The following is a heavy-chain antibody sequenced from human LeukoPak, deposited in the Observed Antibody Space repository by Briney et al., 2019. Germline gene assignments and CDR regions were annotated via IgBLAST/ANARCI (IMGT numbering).Heavy chain of an antibody. CDR2: ISGSGGGT. CDR1: GFTFSMYA. J-gene: IGHJ5*02. Sequence: GGSLRLSCAASGFTFSMYAMSWVRQAPGRGLEWVSAISGSGGGTYYADSVKGRFTISGDNSKNTLFLQMNNLRAEDTAVYYCAKSPLAVAGTGNWFDPWGQGTLVTVSS. V-gene: IGHV3-23*01. D-gene: IGHD6-19*01. CDR3: AKSPLAVAGTGNWFDP.